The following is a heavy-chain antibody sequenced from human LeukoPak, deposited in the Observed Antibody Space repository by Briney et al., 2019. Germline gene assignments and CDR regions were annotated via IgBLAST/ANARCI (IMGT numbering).Heavy chain of an antibody. V-gene: IGHV1-24*01. J-gene: IGHJ4*02. CDR1: GYTLTELS. Sequence: ASVKVSCKVSGYTLTELSMHWVRQAPGKGLEWMGGFDPEDGETIYAQKFQGRVTMTEDTSTDTAYMELSRLRSEDTAVYYCATDRDYGGNQYYFDYWGQGTLVTVSS. CDR2: FDPEDGET. CDR3: ATDRDYGGNQYYFDY. D-gene: IGHD4-23*01.